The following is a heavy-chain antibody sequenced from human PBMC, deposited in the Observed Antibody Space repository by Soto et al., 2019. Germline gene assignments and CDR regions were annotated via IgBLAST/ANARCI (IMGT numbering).Heavy chain of an antibody. V-gene: IGHV4-31*03. J-gene: IGHJ6*02. D-gene: IGHD4-17*01. CDR1: GGSISSGGYY. CDR3: ARDPGFDYALAYYYGMDV. Sequence: SETLSLTCTVSGGSISSGGYYWSWIRQHPGKGLEWIGYIYYSGSTYYNPSLKSRVTISVDTSKNQFSLKLSSVTAADTAVYYCARDPGFDYALAYYYGMDVWGQGTTVTVSS. CDR2: IYYSGST.